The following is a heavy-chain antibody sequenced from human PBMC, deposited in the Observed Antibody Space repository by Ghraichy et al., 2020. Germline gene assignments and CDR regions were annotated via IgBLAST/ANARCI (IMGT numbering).Heavy chain of an antibody. CDR2: LSHSGGT. CDR3: VRGNVYDVKYYFES. V-gene: IGHV4-38-2*02. J-gene: IGHJ4*02. Sequence: SETLSLTCNVSGYSISSGHYWGWIRQPPGRGLEWIGSLSHSGGTYYRSSLKSRVTMSVDTSKNQLSLKMTSATAADTAVYYCVRGNVYDVKYYFESWGQGTQVTVSS. D-gene: IGHD2-8*01. CDR1: GYSISSGHY.